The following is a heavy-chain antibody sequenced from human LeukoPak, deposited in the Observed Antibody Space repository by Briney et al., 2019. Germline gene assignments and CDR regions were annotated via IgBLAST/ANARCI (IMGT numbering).Heavy chain of an antibody. CDR1: GLIVSNSY. Sequence: GGSLRLSCAASGLIVSNSYMTWVRQAPGKGLEWVSIIYSGGRTFYADPVKGRFTLSRDNSKNTLYLQMNSLRAEDTAVYYCARDPSGNLHFDYWGQGTLVTVSS. CDR3: ARDPSGNLHFDY. J-gene: IGHJ4*02. D-gene: IGHD6-19*01. CDR2: IYSGGRT. V-gene: IGHV3-53*01.